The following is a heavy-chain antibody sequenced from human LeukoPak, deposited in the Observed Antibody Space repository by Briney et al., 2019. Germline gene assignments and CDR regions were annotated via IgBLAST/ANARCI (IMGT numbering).Heavy chain of an antibody. CDR2: INPNSGGT. CDR3: ARDPGAIGRHYYHYYYMDV. Sequence: EASVKVSCKASGYTFTGYYMHWVRQAPGQGLEWMGWINPNSGGTNYAQKFQGRVTMTRDTSISTAYMELSRLRSDDTAVYYCARDPGAIGRHYYHYYYMDVWGKGTTVTVSS. D-gene: IGHD1-26*01. V-gene: IGHV1-2*02. J-gene: IGHJ6*03. CDR1: GYTFTGYY.